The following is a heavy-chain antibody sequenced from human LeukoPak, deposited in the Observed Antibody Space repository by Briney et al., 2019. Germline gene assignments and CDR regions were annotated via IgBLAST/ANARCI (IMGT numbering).Heavy chain of an antibody. Sequence: SETLSLTCTVSGGSISSYYWSWIRQPPGKGLEWIGYIYYSGSTNYTPSLKSRVTIPVDTSKNQFSLKLSSVTAADTAVYYCASITMVRGVHVYYFDYWGQGTLVTVSS. CDR1: GGSISSYY. CDR2: IYYSGST. V-gene: IGHV4-59*01. D-gene: IGHD3-10*01. CDR3: ASITMVRGVHVYYFDY. J-gene: IGHJ4*02.